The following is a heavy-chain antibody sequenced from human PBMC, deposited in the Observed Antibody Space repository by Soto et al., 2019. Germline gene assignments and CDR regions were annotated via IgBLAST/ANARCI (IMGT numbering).Heavy chain of an antibody. D-gene: IGHD6-25*01. Sequence: GGSLRLSCAASGFTFSSYAMNWVRQAPGKGLEWVSAISGSGGSTYYADSVKGRFTISRDNSKNTLYLQMNSLRAEDTAVYYCAKGVRQRQGYYFDYWGQGTLVTVSS. V-gene: IGHV3-23*01. J-gene: IGHJ4*02. CDR2: ISGSGGST. CDR1: GFTFSSYA. CDR3: AKGVRQRQGYYFDY.